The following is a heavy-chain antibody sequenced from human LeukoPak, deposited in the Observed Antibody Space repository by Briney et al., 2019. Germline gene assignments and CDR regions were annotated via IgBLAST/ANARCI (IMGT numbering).Heavy chain of an antibody. CDR3: ATRVSTSRSFDY. CDR2: IYSGGST. J-gene: IGHJ4*02. V-gene: IGHV3-53*01. CDR1: GFIVSNNY. Sequence: PGGSLRLSCAPSGFIVSNNYMTWVRQAPGKGLEWVSVIYSGGSTYYVDSVKGRFTISRDNSKNTLYLQMNSLRAEDTAVYYCATRVSTSRSFDYWGQGTLVTVSS.